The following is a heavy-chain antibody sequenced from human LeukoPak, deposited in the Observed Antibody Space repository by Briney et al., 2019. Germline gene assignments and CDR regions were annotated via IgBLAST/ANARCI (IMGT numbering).Heavy chain of an antibody. D-gene: IGHD6-6*01. CDR3: ARDLTSSSTAYFQH. J-gene: IGHJ1*01. Sequence: GGSLRLSCAASGFTFSSYGMHWVRQAPGKGLEWVANIKKDGSEKYYVDSVKGRFTISRDNAKNSLYLQMNSLRAEDTAVYYCARDLTSSSTAYFQHWGQGTLVTVSS. V-gene: IGHV3-7*01. CDR1: GFTFSSYG. CDR2: IKKDGSEK.